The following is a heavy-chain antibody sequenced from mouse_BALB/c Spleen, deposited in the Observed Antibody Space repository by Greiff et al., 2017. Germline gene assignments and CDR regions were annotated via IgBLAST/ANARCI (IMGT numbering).Heavy chain of an antibody. CDR2: IWAGGST. CDR1: GFSLTSYG. Sequence: QVQLKESGPGLVAPSQSLSITCTVSGFSLTSYGVHWVRQPPGKGLEWLGVIWAGGSTNYNSALMSRLSISKDNSKSQVFFKMNSLQANDTAIYYCAKNYGSSPHFDYWGQGTTLTVSS. D-gene: IGHD1-1*01. J-gene: IGHJ2*01. V-gene: IGHV2-9*02. CDR3: AKNYGSSPHFDY.